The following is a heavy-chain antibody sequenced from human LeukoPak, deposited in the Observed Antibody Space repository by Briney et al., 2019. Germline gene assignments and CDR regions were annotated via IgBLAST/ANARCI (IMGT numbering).Heavy chain of an antibody. CDR1: GYTFTSYG. V-gene: IGHV1-18*01. Sequence: GASVNVPCKASGYTFTSYGINWVRQAPGQGLEWMGWISAYNGNTKHAQKLQGRVTMTTDTSTSTAYTELRSLSSDAAAVYSVARGPPAPQSQWLAYWGQGKVIPVSS. CDR2: ISAYNGNT. CDR3: ARGPPAPQSQWLAY. J-gene: IGHJ4*02. D-gene: IGHD6-19*01.